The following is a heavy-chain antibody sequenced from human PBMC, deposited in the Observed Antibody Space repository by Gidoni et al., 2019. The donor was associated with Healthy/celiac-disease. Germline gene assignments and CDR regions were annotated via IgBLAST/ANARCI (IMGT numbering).Heavy chain of an antibody. D-gene: IGHD3-9*01. CDR3: ARGGLKLRYFDWLFDY. J-gene: IGHJ4*02. Sequence: QPGGSLILSCAASGFTVSSNYMSWVRQAPGKGLEWVSVIYSGGSTYYADSVKGRFTISRDNSKNTLYLQMNSLRAEDTAVYYCARGGLKLRYFDWLFDYWGQGTLVTVSS. CDR1: GFTVSSNY. CDR2: IYSGGST. V-gene: IGHV3-53*01.